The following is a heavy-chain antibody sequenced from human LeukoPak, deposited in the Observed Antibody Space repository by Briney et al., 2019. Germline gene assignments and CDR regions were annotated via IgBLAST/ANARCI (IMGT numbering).Heavy chain of an antibody. CDR3: ATQAGAFDI. CDR1: GFTFSSYS. Sequence: GGSLRLSCAASGFTFSSYSMNWVRQAPGKGLEWVSSISSSSSYIYYADSVKGRFTISRDNAKNSLYLQVNSLRAEDTAVYYCATQAGAFDIWGQGTMVTVSS. V-gene: IGHV3-21*01. CDR2: ISSSSSYI. J-gene: IGHJ3*02. D-gene: IGHD6-13*01.